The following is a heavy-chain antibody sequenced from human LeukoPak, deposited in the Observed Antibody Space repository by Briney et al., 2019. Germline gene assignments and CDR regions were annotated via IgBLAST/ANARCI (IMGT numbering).Heavy chain of an antibody. Sequence: GGSLRLSCVASGLTFTNAYMSWVRQAPGKGLEWLGRVNTNADGGTTDSAAPLEGRISISRDDSTSTVYLQITGMKVDDSGVFYCTTAFPDWTSALCTGSWGQGTLVTVSS. CDR1: GLTFTNAY. CDR3: TTAFPDWTSALCTGS. CDR2: VNTNADGGTT. D-gene: IGHD2-8*02. V-gene: IGHV3-15*01. J-gene: IGHJ5*02.